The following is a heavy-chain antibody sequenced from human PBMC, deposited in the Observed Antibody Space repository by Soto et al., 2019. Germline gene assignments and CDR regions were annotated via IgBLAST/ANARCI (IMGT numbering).Heavy chain of an antibody. Sequence: QVQLVESGGGVVQPGRSLRLSFAASGFTFSSYGMHWVRQAPGKGLEWVAVISYDGSNKYYADSVKGRFTISRDNSNNTLYLQMNSLRAEDTAVYYCAKEDVVAELCLDYWGQGTLVTVSS. J-gene: IGHJ4*02. CDR1: GFTFSSYG. CDR2: ISYDGSNK. D-gene: IGHD2-21*01. CDR3: AKEDVVAELCLDY. V-gene: IGHV3-30*18.